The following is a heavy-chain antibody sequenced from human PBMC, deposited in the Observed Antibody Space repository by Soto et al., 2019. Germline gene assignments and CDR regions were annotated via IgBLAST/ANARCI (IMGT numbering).Heavy chain of an antibody. CDR2: IWYDGNNT. Sequence: PGGSLRLSCAASGFIFSRSGMHWDRQAPGKGLEWVAFIWYDGNNTYYEESVKGRFTISRDNSRNTLYLQMNGLRAEDTAVYYCARDPINLEYFDYWGQGTLVTVSS. V-gene: IGHV3-33*01. CDR3: ARDPINLEYFDY. J-gene: IGHJ4*02. CDR1: GFIFSRSG.